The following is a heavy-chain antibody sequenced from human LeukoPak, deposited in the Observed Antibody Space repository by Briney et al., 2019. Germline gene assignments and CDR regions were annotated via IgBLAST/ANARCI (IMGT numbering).Heavy chain of an antibody. V-gene: IGHV3-20*04. D-gene: IGHD2-15*01. Sequence: GGSLRLSCAASGFTFDDYGMSWVRQAPGKGLEWVSGISWNGGSTGYADSVKGRFTISRDNAKNSLYLQMNSLRAEDTALYYCASTPNGVAAIYFDYWGQGTLVTVSS. CDR3: ASTPNGVAAIYFDY. CDR1: GFTFDDYG. CDR2: ISWNGGST. J-gene: IGHJ4*02.